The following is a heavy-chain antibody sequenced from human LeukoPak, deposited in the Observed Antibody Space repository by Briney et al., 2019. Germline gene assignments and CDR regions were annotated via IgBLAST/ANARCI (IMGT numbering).Heavy chain of an antibody. Sequence: GGPLRLSCGASGFTFGDYWMHWVRQAPGKGLVWVSRINSDGSSTSYADSVKGRFTISRDNAKNTLYLQMNSLRAEDTAVYYCAREGVWRQQRVDYYYGMDVWGQGTTVTVSS. D-gene: IGHD6-13*01. CDR1: GFTFGDYW. J-gene: IGHJ6*02. V-gene: IGHV3-74*01. CDR2: INSDGSST. CDR3: AREGVWRQQRVDYYYGMDV.